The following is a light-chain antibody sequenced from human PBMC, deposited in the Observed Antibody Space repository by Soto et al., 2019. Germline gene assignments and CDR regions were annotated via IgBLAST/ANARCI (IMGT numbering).Light chain of an antibody. Sequence: QAVVTQPPSVSGAPGQRVTISCTGSSSNIGAGYDVHWYQQLPGTAPKLLISGNSNRPSGVPDRFSGSKSGTSASLAIAGLQAEDEADYYCQSYDSSLSAYVVFGGGTKVTVL. CDR1: SSNIGAGYD. V-gene: IGLV1-40*01. J-gene: IGLJ2*01. CDR3: QSYDSSLSAYVV. CDR2: GNS.